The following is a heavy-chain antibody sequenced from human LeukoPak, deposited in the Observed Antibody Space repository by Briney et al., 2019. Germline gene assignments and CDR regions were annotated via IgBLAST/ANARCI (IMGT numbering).Heavy chain of an antibody. J-gene: IGHJ4*02. V-gene: IGHV3-21*04. CDR3: AGSVAASRDY. CDR1: GFTFSSYS. CDR2: ISSSSTSI. Sequence: GGSLRLSCAASGFTFSSYSMHWVRQAPGKGLEWVSSISSSSTSIYYADSVKGRFTISRDNAKNSLYLQMNSLRAEDTALYYCAGSVAASRDYWGQGTLVTVSS. D-gene: IGHD2-15*01.